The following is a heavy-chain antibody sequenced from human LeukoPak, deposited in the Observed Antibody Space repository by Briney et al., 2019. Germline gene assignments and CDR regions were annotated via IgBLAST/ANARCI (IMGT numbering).Heavy chain of an antibody. Sequence: GGSLRLSCAASGFTFSSDGMHWVRQALGKGLEWVAVISYDGSHKYYADFVKGRFTISRDNSKNTLYLQMNSLRAEDTAVYYCARGSLVHYYGSGSYRNRAGFDYWGQGTLVTVSS. CDR1: GFTFSSDG. CDR3: ARGSLVHYYGSGSYRNRAGFDY. J-gene: IGHJ4*02. V-gene: IGHV3-30*03. CDR2: ISYDGSHK. D-gene: IGHD3-10*01.